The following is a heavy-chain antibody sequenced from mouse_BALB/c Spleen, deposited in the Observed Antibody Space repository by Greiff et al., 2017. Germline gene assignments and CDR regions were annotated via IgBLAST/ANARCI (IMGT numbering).Heavy chain of an antibody. V-gene: IGHV3-6*02. CDR2: ISYDGSN. CDR3: ARDVDPLYWYFDV. J-gene: IGHJ1*01. Sequence: EVQLVESGPGLVKPSQSLSLTCSVTGYSITSGYYWNWIRQFPGNKLEWMGYISYDGSNNYNPSLKNRISITRDTSKNQFFLKLNSVTTEDTATYYCARDVDPLYWYFDVWGAGTTVTVSS. CDR1: GYSITSGYY. D-gene: IGHD6-1*01.